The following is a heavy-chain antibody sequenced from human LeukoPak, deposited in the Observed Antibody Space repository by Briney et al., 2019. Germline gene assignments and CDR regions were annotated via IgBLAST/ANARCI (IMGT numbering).Heavy chain of an antibody. CDR3: GRRTYYDTLTGYNYWYFDL. V-gene: IGHV4-59*01. CDR2: INYSGSS. Sequence: SETLSLTCTVSGGSISSYYWSWVRQPPGKGLEWIGYINYSGSSDYNPSLKNRVSFSVDTSKDQFSLRLSSVTAADTAVYYCGRRTYYDTLTGYNYWYFDLWGRGTLVTVSS. D-gene: IGHD3-9*01. J-gene: IGHJ2*01. CDR1: GGSISSYY.